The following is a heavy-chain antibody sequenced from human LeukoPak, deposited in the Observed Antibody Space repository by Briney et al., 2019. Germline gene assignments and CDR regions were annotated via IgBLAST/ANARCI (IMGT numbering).Heavy chain of an antibody. CDR2: ISSSSSYI. V-gene: IGHV3-21*01. J-gene: IGHJ6*02. CDR1: GFTFSSYS. Sequence: GGALRLSCAASGFTFSSYSMNCVRQAPGKGLECVSSISSSSSYIYYADSVKGRFTISRDNAKNSLYLQMNSLRAEDTAVYYCASGYDPFYSYYGMDVWGQGNTVTVSS. D-gene: IGHD5-12*01. CDR3: ASGYDPFYSYYGMDV.